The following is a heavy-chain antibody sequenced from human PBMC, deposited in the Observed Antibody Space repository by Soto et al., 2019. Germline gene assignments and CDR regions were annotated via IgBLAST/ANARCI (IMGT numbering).Heavy chain of an antibody. CDR2: IMPTVDSA. CDR3: AVAAVREIMAQESSGMAV. Sequence: QVQLVQSGAEVKTPGSSVKVSCKASGGTLSDYAISWVRQAPVQGLEWMGGIMPTVDSANYAQNSQGRLTISADESTSTANLELSSLRSDDTAVYYCAVAAVREIMAQESSGMAVWGQGTTVIVSS. V-gene: IGHV1-69*01. J-gene: IGHJ6*02. CDR1: GGTLSDYA. D-gene: IGHD3-10*01.